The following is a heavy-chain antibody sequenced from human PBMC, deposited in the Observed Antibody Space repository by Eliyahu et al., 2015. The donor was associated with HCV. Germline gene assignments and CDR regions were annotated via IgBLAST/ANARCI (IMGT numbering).Heavy chain of an antibody. D-gene: IGHD1-26*01. CDR1: GFTFXXXY. J-gene: IGHJ5*02. CDR2: ISSSSSYT. CDR3: ARTAVPWESGSWERFDP. V-gene: IGHV3-11*06. Sequence: QVQLVESGGGLVKPGGSLRLSCAASGFTFXXXYMSWIRQAPGKGLEWVSYISSSSSYTNYADSVKGRFTISRDNAKNSLYLQMNSLRAEDTAVYYCARTAVPWESGSWERFDPWGQGTLVTVSS.